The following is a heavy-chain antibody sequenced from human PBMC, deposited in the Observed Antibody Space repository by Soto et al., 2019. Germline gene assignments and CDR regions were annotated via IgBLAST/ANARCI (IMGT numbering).Heavy chain of an antibody. CDR3: ARGKRYSGYESYYYYMDV. V-gene: IGHV1-8*01. CDR1: GYTFTSYD. J-gene: IGHJ6*03. D-gene: IGHD5-12*01. CDR2: MNPNSGNT. Sequence: KDPPASVKVSCKASGYTFTSYDINWVRQATGQGLEWMGWMNPNSGNTGYAQKFQGRVTMTRNTSISTAYMELSSLRSEDTAVYYCARGKRYSGYESYYYYMDVWGKGTTVTVSS.